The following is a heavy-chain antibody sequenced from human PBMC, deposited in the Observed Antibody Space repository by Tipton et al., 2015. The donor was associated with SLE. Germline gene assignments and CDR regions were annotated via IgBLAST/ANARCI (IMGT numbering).Heavy chain of an antibody. CDR3: AKDRVVGAHDAFDI. CDR2: ISSNGGST. CDR1: EFTFSNYA. J-gene: IGHJ3*02. V-gene: IGHV3-64*04. D-gene: IGHD1-26*01. Sequence: GSLRLSCSASEFTFSNYAMHWVRQAPGKGLEYVSAISSNGGSTYYADSVKGRFTISRDNSKNTLYLQMNSLRAEDTAVYYCAKDRVVGAHDAFDIWGQGTMVTVSS.